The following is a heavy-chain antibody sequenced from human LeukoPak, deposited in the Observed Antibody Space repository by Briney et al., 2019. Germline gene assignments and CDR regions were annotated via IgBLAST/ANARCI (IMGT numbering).Heavy chain of an antibody. CDR2: INVSGDNT. CDR3: ARESRESKLANYFYDSSGFSNIDY. V-gene: IGHV3-23*01. J-gene: IGHJ4*02. D-gene: IGHD3-22*01. Sequence: PGGSLRLSCAASGFTFNSYAMSWVRQAPGRGLEWVSTINVSGDNTYYADSVKGRFTISRDNSKSTLYLQVSSLTAEATAVYYCARESRESKLANYFYDSSGFSNIDYWGQGTLVTVSS. CDR1: GFTFNSYA.